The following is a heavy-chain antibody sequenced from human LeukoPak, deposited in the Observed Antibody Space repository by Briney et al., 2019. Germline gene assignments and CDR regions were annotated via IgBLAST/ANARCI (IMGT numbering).Heavy chain of an antibody. CDR1: GGSISSSSYY. D-gene: IGHD3-10*01. CDR2: IYYSGST. CDR3: ARGTMVRGVIFSYYMDV. V-gene: IGHV4-39*07. J-gene: IGHJ6*03. Sequence: SETLSLTCTVSGGSISSSSYYWGWIRQPPGKGLEWIGSIYYSGSTYYNPSLKSRVTISVDTSKNQFSLKLSSVTAADTAVYYCARGTMVRGVIFSYYMDVWGKGTTVTVSS.